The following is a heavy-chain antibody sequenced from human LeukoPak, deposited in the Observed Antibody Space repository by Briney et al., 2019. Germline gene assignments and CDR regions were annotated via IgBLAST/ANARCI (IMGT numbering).Heavy chain of an antibody. V-gene: IGHV3-23*01. J-gene: IGHJ4*02. CDR2: ISGSGGST. CDR1: GFTFSSYA. D-gene: IGHD3-10*02. Sequence: GRSLRLSCAASGFTFSSYAMSWVRQAPGKGLEWVSTISGSGGSTHFANSVKGRFTISRDNSKKTRYLQMNSLRAEDTAIYYCAKGNTMYTAYYFDYWGQGTLVTVSS. CDR3: AKGNTMYTAYYFDY.